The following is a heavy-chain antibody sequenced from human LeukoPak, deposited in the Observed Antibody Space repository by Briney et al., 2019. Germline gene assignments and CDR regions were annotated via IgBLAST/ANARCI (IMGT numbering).Heavy chain of an antibody. J-gene: IGHJ4*02. CDR1: GFTFSSYA. Sequence: GGSLRLSCAASGFTFSSYAMHWVRQAPGKGLEWVSSISYTSRARYYADSVKGRFTISRDNVKNSLYLQMDSLRVEDTAVYYCARAYCSSTSCFGWGQGTLVTVSS. CDR2: ISYTSRAR. D-gene: IGHD2-2*01. CDR3: ARAYCSSTSCFG. V-gene: IGHV3-48*01.